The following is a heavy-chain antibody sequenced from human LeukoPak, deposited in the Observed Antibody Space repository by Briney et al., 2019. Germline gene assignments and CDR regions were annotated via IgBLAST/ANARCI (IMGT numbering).Heavy chain of an antibody. Sequence: ASVKVSCKVSGYTLTELSMHWVRQAPGKGREWMGGFDPEDDETIYAQRFRGRVTMTEDTSTDTAYMELSSLRSEDTAVYYCVKKVVAGSGYWYFDLWGRGTLVTVSS. CDR2: FDPEDDET. J-gene: IGHJ2*01. CDR3: VKKVVAGSGYWYFDL. V-gene: IGHV1-24*01. D-gene: IGHD2-15*01. CDR1: GYTLTELS.